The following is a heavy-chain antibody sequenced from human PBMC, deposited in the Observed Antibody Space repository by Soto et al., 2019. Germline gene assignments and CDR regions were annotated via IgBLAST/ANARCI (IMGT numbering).Heavy chain of an antibody. CDR3: ARSRYCSSNSCYEGAGYFAY. CDR2: IWYDGSNK. J-gene: IGHJ4*02. CDR1: GFTFSSYG. V-gene: IGHV3-33*01. Sequence: QVQLVESGGGVVQPGRSLRLSCAASGFTFSSYGMHWVRQAPGKGLEWVAVIWYDGSNKYYADSVKGRFTISRDNSKNTLYLQMNSLRAEDTAVYYCARSRYCSSNSCYEGAGYFAYWGQGTLVTVSS. D-gene: IGHD2-2*01.